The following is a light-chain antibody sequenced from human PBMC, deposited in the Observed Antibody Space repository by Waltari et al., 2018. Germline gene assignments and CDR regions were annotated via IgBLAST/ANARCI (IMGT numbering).Light chain of an antibody. Sequence: EIVLTQSPGTLSLSPRDTAYLPCRASRSVTGNYLAWYQQKPGQAPRLLIYGASNRAAGIPDRFSGSGSRTDFILIISRLEPEDFAVYYCQHYDNSPLTFGQGTKVEIK. CDR3: QHYDNSPLT. J-gene: IGKJ1*01. CDR2: GAS. CDR1: RSVTGNY. V-gene: IGKV3-20*01.